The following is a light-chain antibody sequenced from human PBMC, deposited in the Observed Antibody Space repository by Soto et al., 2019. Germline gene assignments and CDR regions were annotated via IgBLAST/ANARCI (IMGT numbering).Light chain of an antibody. V-gene: IGKV1-5*03. CDR3: QHYNSYSEA. CDR1: HTIISY. J-gene: IGKJ1*01. CDR2: NAS. Sequence: DIQMTQSPSTLSASVGDRVTITCRASHTIISYLAWYQQKPGKAPKLLIYNASSLKSGVPSRFSGSGSGTEFTLTISSLQPDDFATYYCQHYNSYSEAFGQGTKVDIK.